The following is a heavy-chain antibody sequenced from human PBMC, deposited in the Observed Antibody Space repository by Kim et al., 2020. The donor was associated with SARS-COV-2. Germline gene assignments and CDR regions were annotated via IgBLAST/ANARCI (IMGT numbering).Heavy chain of an antibody. CDR3: ASNRHFDY. Sequence: NGNTNYARKLQGRVTMTTDTSTSTAYMGLRSLRSDDTAVYYCASNRHFDYWGQGTLVTVSS. CDR2: NGNT. V-gene: IGHV1-18*01. J-gene: IGHJ4*02.